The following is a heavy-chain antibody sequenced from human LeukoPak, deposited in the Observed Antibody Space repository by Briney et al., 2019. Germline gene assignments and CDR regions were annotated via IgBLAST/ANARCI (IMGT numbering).Heavy chain of an antibody. D-gene: IGHD4-23*01. Sequence: PGGSLRLSCAASGLTFSNAWMSWVRQAPGKGLEWVGRIKSTTVDGTPEYAAPVKGRFTISRDDSKNTVYLQMNSLKTEDTAVYYCTTGPGNSGYWGQGTLVTVSS. CDR2: IKSTTVDGTP. V-gene: IGHV3-15*01. CDR3: TTGPGNSGY. CDR1: GLTFSNAW. J-gene: IGHJ4*02.